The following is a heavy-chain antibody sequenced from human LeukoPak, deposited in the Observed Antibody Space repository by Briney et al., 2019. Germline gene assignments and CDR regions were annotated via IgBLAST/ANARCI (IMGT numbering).Heavy chain of an antibody. CDR3: TRDGQWGTDY. CDR1: GYTFTGYY. D-gene: IGHD6-19*01. CDR2: INSNSGGT. V-gene: IGHV1-2*02. J-gene: IGHJ4*02. Sequence: ASVKVSCKASGYTFTGYYMHWVRQAPGQGLEWMGWINSNSGGTNYAQKFQGRVTMTRDTSIRTAYMEMTRLTSDDTAMYYCTRDGQWGTDYWGRGTLVTVSS.